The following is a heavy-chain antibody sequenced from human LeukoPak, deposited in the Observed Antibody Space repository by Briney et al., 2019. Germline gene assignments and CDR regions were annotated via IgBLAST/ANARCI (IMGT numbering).Heavy chain of an antibody. D-gene: IGHD2-21*02. CDR3: AYSSYCGGDCYAHFDY. CDR1: GGTFSSYA. J-gene: IGHJ4*02. Sequence: SVKVSCKASGGTFSSYAISWVRQAPGQGLEWMGGIIPIFGTANYAQKFQGRVTITTDESTSTAYMELSSLRSEDTAVYYCAYSSYCGGDCYAHFDYWGQGTLVTVSS. V-gene: IGHV1-69*05. CDR2: IIPIFGTA.